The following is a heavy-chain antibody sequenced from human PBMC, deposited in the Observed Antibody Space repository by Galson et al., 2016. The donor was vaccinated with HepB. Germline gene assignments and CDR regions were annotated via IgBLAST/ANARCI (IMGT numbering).Heavy chain of an antibody. CDR1: GYTFTKYA. CDR2: INAGNGDT. J-gene: IGHJ5*02. CDR3: ARALRGSYNFLTGYSWFPRDP. Sequence: SVKVSCKASGYTFTKYAIHWLRQAPGQRLEWMGWINAGNGDTKYSQKFQGRLTITNDTSASTAYMELSSLTSEDTAMYYCARALRGSYNFLTGYSWFPRDPWGQGTLVSVSS. D-gene: IGHD3-9*01. V-gene: IGHV1-3*01.